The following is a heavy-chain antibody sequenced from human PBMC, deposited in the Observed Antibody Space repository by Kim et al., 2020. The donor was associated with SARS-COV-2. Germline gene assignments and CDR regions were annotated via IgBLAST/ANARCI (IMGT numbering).Heavy chain of an antibody. J-gene: IGHJ5*02. Sequence: SETLSLTCTVSGGSISSSSYYWGWIRQPPGKGLEWIGSIYYSGSTYYNPSLKSRVTISVDTSKNQFSLKLSSVTAADTAVYYCARVPYYDFWSGYYIQGWFDPWGQGTLVTVSS. CDR3: ARVPYYDFWSGYYIQGWFDP. CDR2: IYYSGST. CDR1: GGSISSSSYY. D-gene: IGHD3-3*01. V-gene: IGHV4-39*07.